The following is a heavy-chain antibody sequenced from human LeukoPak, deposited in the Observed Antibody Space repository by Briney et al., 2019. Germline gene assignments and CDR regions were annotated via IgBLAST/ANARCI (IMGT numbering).Heavy chain of an antibody. CDR3: ASHSSSWSPFDY. Sequence: SETLSLTCTVSGGSISSSSYYWGWIRQPPGKGLEWIVSIYYSGSTYYNPSLKSRVTISVDTSKNQFSLKLSSVTAADTAVYYCASHSSSWSPFDYWGQGTLVTVSS. CDR1: GGSISSSSYY. CDR2: IYYSGST. V-gene: IGHV4-39*07. J-gene: IGHJ4*02. D-gene: IGHD6-13*01.